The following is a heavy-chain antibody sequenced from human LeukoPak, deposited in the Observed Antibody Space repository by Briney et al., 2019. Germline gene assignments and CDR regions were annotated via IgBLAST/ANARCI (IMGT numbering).Heavy chain of an antibody. CDR1: GFTFDDYA. Sequence: GGSLRLSCAASGFTFDDYAMHWVRQAPGKGLEWVSGITWNSYSIGYADSVKGRFTITRDNAKNSLFLQMNSLRADDVALYYCAKSVGATTGGFDYWGQGTLVTVSS. D-gene: IGHD1-26*01. V-gene: IGHV3-9*03. CDR3: AKSVGATTGGFDY. CDR2: ITWNSYSI. J-gene: IGHJ4*02.